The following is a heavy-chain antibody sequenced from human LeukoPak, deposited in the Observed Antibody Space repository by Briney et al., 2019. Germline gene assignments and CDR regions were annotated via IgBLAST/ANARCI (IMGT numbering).Heavy chain of an antibody. J-gene: IGHJ4*02. CDR1: GGSISSHY. V-gene: IGHV4-59*11. CDR3: ARDRVPAALHFDY. D-gene: IGHD2-2*01. Sequence: SETLSLTCTVSGGSISSHYWSWIRQPPGKGLEWIGCIYYSGSTNYNPSLKSRIAISADTSKNQFSLKLSSVTAADTAVYYCARDRVPAALHFDYWGQGTLVTVSS. CDR2: IYYSGST.